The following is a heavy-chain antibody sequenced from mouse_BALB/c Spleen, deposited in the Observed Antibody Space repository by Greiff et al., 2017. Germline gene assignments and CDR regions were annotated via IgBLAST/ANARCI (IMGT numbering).Heavy chain of an antibody. J-gene: IGHJ3*01. CDR2: IWAGGST. CDR1: GFSLTSYG. V-gene: IGHV2-9*02. Sequence: VQLQESGPGLVAPSQSLSITCTVSGFSLTSYGVHWVRQPPGKGLEWLGVIWAGGSTNYNSALMSRLSISKDNSKSQVFLKMNSLQTDDTAMYYCARGGSTMITFAYWGQGTLVTVSA. D-gene: IGHD2-4*01. CDR3: ARGGSTMITFAY.